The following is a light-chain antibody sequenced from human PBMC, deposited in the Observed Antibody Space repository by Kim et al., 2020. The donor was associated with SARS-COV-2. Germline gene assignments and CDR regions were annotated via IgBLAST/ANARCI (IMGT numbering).Light chain of an antibody. J-gene: IGLJ3*02. Sequence: ELTQPPSASGTPGQRVTISCSGSSSNIGSNYVYWYQQLPGTAPKLLIYRNNQRPSGVPDRFSGSKSGTSASLAISGLRSEDEADYYCAAWDDSLSGWVFGGGTKMTVL. V-gene: IGLV1-47*01. CDR3: AAWDDSLSGWV. CDR1: SSNIGSNY. CDR2: RNN.